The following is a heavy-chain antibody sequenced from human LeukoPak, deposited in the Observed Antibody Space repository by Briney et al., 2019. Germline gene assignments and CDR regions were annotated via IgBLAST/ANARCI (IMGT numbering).Heavy chain of an antibody. Sequence: PSETLSLTCAVSGGSISSGGYSWSWIRQPPGKGLEWIGYFYHSGSTYYNPSLKSRVTISVDRSKNQFSLKLSSVTAADTAVYYCARGGIYDSSGYYQTTLFDYWGQGTLVTVSS. CDR3: ARGGIYDSSGYYQTTLFDY. D-gene: IGHD3-22*01. CDR2: FYHSGST. J-gene: IGHJ4*02. CDR1: GGSISSGGYS. V-gene: IGHV4-30-2*01.